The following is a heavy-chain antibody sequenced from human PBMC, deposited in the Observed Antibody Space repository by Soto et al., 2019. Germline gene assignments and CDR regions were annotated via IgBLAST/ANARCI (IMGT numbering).Heavy chain of an antibody. D-gene: IGHD1-26*01. CDR1: GFTFRDYG. Sequence: QVQLVESGGGEVRPGRSLRLSCVASGFTFRDYGMHWVRQAPGKGLEWVAGIAHHGLKEHYADSVKGRFIISRDNSKKMVYLQLNSLRGDDTAVYYCAKDWVGGSNKYYFEYWGQGTLVTVSS. CDR3: AKDWVGGSNKYYFEY. J-gene: IGHJ4*02. V-gene: IGHV3-30*18. CDR2: IAHHGLKE.